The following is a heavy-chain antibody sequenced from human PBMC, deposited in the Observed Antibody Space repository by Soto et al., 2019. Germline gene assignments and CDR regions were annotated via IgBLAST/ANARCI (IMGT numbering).Heavy chain of an antibody. V-gene: IGHV3-30-3*01. J-gene: IGHJ6*02. Sequence: QVQLVESGGGVVQPGRSLRLSCAASGFTFSNNAMDWVRQAPGKGLEWVAVISYDGSNKYIAESVKGRFTISRDNSKNTLFLQMNSLRAEDTAEYYCARGTTTSAFSAMDVWGQGTTVTVSS. D-gene: IGHD1-1*01. CDR1: GFTFSNNA. CDR3: ARGTTTSAFSAMDV. CDR2: ISYDGSNK.